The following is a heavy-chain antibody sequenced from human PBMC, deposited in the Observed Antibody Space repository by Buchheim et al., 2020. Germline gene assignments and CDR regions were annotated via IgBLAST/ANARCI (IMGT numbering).Heavy chain of an antibody. CDR2: IKKDGSEG. CDR3: ARGTRDYYGMDV. D-gene: IGHD1-1*01. Sequence: EVQLVESGGGLVQPGGSLRLSCAASGFTFSSYWMTWVRQAPGKGLEWVANIKKDGSEGYYVDSVKGRFTISRDNAMNSLFLQMSSLRAEDTAVYYCARGTRDYYGMDVWGQGTT. J-gene: IGHJ6*02. V-gene: IGHV3-7*01. CDR1: GFTFSSYW.